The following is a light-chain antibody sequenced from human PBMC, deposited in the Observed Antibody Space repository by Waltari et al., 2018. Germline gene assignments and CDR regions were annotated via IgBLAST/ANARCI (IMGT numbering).Light chain of an antibody. CDR3: QQSNSYPFT. CDR1: QGIGIY. Sequence: IQLTQSPSSLSASVGDRVTITCRASQGIGIYLAWYQQKPGKAPKILIYAASTLKNAVPSRFSGSGFGTDFTLTISSLQPEDFATYYCQQSNSYPFTFGPGTKVDIK. V-gene: IGKV1-9*01. J-gene: IGKJ3*01. CDR2: AAS.